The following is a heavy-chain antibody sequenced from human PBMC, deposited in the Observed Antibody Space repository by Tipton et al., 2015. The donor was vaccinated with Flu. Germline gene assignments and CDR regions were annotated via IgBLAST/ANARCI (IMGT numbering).Heavy chain of an antibody. J-gene: IGHJ4*02. D-gene: IGHD1-26*01. CDR2: VHQTGST. CDR3: ARGGVGSTAGFDH. CDR1: GFTFSDHY. Sequence: LRLSCAASGFTFSDHYMDWVRQTPGKGLEWIGNVHQTGSTYSNPSLRSRVTITVDRPKNQFSLRLTSVTAADTAVYFCARGGVGSTAGFDHWGQGTLITVSS. V-gene: IGHV4-38-2*01.